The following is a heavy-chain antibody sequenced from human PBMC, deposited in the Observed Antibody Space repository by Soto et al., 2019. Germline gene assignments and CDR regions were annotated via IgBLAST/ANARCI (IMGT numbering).Heavy chain of an antibody. J-gene: IGHJ3*02. CDR1: GYTFTSYG. Sequence: GASVKVSCKASGYTFTSYGISWVRQAPGQGLEWMGWISAYNGNTNYAQKLQGRVTMTTDTSTSTAYMELRSLRSDDTAVYYCARDREIVVVEDAFDIWGQGKMVTVSS. CDR3: ARDREIVVVEDAFDI. CDR2: ISAYNGNT. V-gene: IGHV1-18*01. D-gene: IGHD3-22*01.